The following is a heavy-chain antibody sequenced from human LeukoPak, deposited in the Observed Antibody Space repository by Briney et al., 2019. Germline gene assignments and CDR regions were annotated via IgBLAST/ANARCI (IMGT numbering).Heavy chain of an antibody. Sequence: ASVKVSCKASGYTFTSYGISWVQQAPGQGLERMGWISAYNGNTNYAQKLQGRVTMTTDTSTSTAYMELRSLRSDDTAVYYCARVVVGATIRYYYGMDVWGQGTTVTVSS. CDR3: ARVVVGATIRYYYGMDV. CDR1: GYTFTSYG. D-gene: IGHD1-26*01. CDR2: ISAYNGNT. J-gene: IGHJ6*02. V-gene: IGHV1-18*01.